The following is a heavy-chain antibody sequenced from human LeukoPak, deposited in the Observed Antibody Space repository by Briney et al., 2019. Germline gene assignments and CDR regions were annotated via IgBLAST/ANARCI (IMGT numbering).Heavy chain of an antibody. CDR1: GYTFTSYA. J-gene: IGHJ4*02. CDR2: INAGNGNT. Sequence: ASVKVSCKASGYTFTSYAMHWVRQAPGQRLEWMGWINAGNGNTKYSQKFQGRVTITRDTSASTAYMELSSLRSEDTAVYYCAREEYYGSGSFFSMIYYYFDYWGQGTLVTVSS. D-gene: IGHD3-10*01. V-gene: IGHV1-3*01. CDR3: AREEYYGSGSFFSMIYYYFDY.